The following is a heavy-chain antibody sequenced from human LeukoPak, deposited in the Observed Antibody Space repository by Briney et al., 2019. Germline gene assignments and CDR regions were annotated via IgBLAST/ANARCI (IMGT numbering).Heavy chain of an antibody. CDR3: ARDDSSGYPFDP. D-gene: IGHD3-22*01. J-gene: IGHJ5*02. V-gene: IGHV4-34*12. CDR1: GGSFSGYY. CDR2: IIHSGST. Sequence: KSSETLSLTCAVYGGSFSGYYWSWIRQPPGKGLEWIGEIIHSGSTNYNPSLKSRVTISVDTSKNQLSLKLTAVTAADTAVYYCARDDSSGYPFDPWGQGTLVTVSS.